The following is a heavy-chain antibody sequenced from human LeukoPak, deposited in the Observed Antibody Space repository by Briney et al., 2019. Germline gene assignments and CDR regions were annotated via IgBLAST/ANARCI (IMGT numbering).Heavy chain of an antibody. J-gene: IGHJ4*02. CDR1: GFTFSSYA. D-gene: IGHD5-18*01. CDR3: AKPRGPLWLQDRYAPLDY. Sequence: PGRSLRLSCAASGFTFSSYAMHWVRQAPGKGLEWVAVISYDGSNKYYADSVKGRFTISRDNSKNTLYLQMNSLRAEDTAVYYCAKPRGPLWLQDRYAPLDYWGQGTLVTVSS. CDR2: ISYDGSNK. V-gene: IGHV3-30-3*02.